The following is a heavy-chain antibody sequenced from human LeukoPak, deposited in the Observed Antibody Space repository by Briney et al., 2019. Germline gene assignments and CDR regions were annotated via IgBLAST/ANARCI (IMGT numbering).Heavy chain of an antibody. J-gene: IGHJ4*02. D-gene: IGHD6-13*01. CDR1: GGSISSSSYY. V-gene: IGHV4-39*01. Sequence: ASETLSLTCTVSGGSISSSSYYWGWIRQPPGQGLEWIGSIYYSGSTYYNPSLKSRVTISVDTSKNQFSLKLSSVTAADTAVYYCASLAAAGGYYFDYWGQGTLVTVSS. CDR3: ASLAAAGGYYFDY. CDR2: IYYSGST.